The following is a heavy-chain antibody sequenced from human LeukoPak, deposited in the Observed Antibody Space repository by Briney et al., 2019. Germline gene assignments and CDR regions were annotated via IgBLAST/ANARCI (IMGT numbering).Heavy chain of an antibody. CDR3: ARYTSGTLDY. CDR1: GFTFSSNW. D-gene: IGHD6-13*01. V-gene: IGHV3-7*01. J-gene: IGHJ4*02. CDR2: INLDGNEK. Sequence: GGSLRLSCAASGFTFSSNWMGWVRQAPGKGLEWVANINLDGNEKYYVDSLKGRFTVSRDNAKNSLYLQMSSLRAEDTAVYYCARYTSGTLDYWGQGTLVTVSS.